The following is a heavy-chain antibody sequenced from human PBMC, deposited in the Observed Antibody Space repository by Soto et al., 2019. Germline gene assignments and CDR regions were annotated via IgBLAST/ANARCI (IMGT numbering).Heavy chain of an antibody. CDR1: GYTFTSYA. CDR2: INAGNGNT. CDR3: AREPILSGSASYYYYGMDV. J-gene: IGHJ6*02. V-gene: IGHV1-3*01. Sequence: ASVKVSCKASGYTFTSYAMHWVRQAPGQRLEWMGWINAGNGNTKYSQKFQGRVTITRDTSASTAYMELGSLRSEDTAVYYCAREPILSGSASYYYYGMDVWGQGTTVTVSS. D-gene: IGHD3-10*01.